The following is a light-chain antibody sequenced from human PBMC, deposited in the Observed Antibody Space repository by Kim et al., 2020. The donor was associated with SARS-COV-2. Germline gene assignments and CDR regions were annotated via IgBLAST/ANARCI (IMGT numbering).Light chain of an antibody. Sequence: PTLSASVADRVTITCRASQSISAWLAWYQQKPGKAPKLLIYHASSLQSGVPSRFGGSGYGTEFTLTINNLQPDDSATYYCQHLGTFGLGTKVDIK. V-gene: IGKV1-5*01. J-gene: IGKJ3*01. CDR1: QSISAW. CDR2: HAS. CDR3: QHLGT.